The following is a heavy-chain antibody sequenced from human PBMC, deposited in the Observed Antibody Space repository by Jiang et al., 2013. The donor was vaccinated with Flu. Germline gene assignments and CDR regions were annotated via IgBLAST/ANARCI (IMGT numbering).Heavy chain of an antibody. CDR3: ARLGYDFWGGYSFPDY. Sequence: SLKSRVTISVDTSKNQFSLKLSSVTAADTAVYYCARLGYDFWGGYSFPDYWGQGTLVTVSS. D-gene: IGHD3-3*01. V-gene: IGHV4-61*07. J-gene: IGHJ4*02.